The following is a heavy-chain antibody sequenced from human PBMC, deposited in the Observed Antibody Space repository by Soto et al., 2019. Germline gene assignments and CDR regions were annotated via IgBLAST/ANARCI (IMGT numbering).Heavy chain of an antibody. CDR3: AKAETGTTTEIFDY. J-gene: IGHJ4*02. V-gene: IGHV3-74*01. CDR2: INSDGGST. D-gene: IGHD1-7*01. Sequence: GGSLRLSCAASGFTFSSYWMHWVRQAPGKGLVWVSRINSDGGSTSYADSVKGRFTISRDNAKNSLYLQMNSLRAEDTALYYCAKAETGTTTEIFDYWGQGTLVTVSS. CDR1: GFTFSSYW.